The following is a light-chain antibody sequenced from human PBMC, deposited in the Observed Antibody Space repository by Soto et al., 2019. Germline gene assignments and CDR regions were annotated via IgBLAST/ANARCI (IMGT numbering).Light chain of an antibody. CDR2: KAS. CDR3: QQYDVYST. Sequence: DIQMTQSPSTLSASVGGTVTITCRASRSISSWLAWYQQKPGIAPKLLIYKASTLQSGVPSRFRGSGYGTDFTLTISRLQPDDSATYYCQQYDVYSTFGQGTKGEIK. J-gene: IGKJ1*01. CDR1: RSISSW. V-gene: IGKV1-5*03.